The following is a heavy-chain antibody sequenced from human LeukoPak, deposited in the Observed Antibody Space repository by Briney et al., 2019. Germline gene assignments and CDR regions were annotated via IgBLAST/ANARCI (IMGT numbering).Heavy chain of an antibody. J-gene: IGHJ6*02. D-gene: IGHD2-2*01. Sequence: AGGSLRLSCAASGFTFSSFAMTWVRQAPGKGLEWVSGFDGNGPNTYYADSVKGRFTISRDNSRNTLYLQMNSLRAEDTAVYYCARDCSSSCSPYYGMDVWGQGTTVTVSS. CDR2: FDGNGPNT. CDR3: ARDCSSSCSPYYGMDV. CDR1: GFTFSSFA. V-gene: IGHV3-23*01.